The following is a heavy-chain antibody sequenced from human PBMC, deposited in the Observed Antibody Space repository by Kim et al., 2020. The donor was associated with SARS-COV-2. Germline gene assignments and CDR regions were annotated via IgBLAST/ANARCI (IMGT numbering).Heavy chain of an antibody. D-gene: IGHD6-25*01. CDR3: AAGNGWLDF. Sequence: SGTPNYNPPLRSRLTMSVDTSKRQFSLKLRSVTAADTALYYCAAGNGWLDFWGQGILVTVSS. V-gene: IGHV4-4*08. CDR2: SGTP. J-gene: IGHJ4*02.